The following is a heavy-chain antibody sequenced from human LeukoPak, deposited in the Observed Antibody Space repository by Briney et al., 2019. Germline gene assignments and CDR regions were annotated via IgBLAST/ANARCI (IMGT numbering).Heavy chain of an antibody. V-gene: IGHV3-74*01. CDR3: ARKGCSSTSCYLHYYYYGMDV. CDR1: GFTFSSYW. Sequence: GGSLRLSCAASGFTFSSYWMPWVRQAPGKGLVWVSRINSDGSSTSYADSVKGRFTISRDNAKNTLYLQMNSLRAEDTAVYYCARKGCSSTSCYLHYYYYGMDVWGQGTTVTVSS. D-gene: IGHD2-2*01. CDR2: INSDGSST. J-gene: IGHJ6*02.